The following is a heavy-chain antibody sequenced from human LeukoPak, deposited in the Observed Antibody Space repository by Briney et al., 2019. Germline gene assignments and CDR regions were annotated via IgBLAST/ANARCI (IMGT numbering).Heavy chain of an antibody. CDR2: IYYSGST. J-gene: IGHJ4*02. CDR1: GGSISSGSYY. D-gene: IGHD6-6*01. V-gene: IGHV4-39*01. Sequence: SETLSLTCTVSGGSISSGSYYWGWIRQPPGKGLEWIGSIYYSGSTYYNPSLKSRVTISVDTSKNQFSLKLSSVTAADTAVYYCARHLAYSSSWGFGGLYWGQGTLVTVSS. CDR3: ARHLAYSSSWGFGGLY.